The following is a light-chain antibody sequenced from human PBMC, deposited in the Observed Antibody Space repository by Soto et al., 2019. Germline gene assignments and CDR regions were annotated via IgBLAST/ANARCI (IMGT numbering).Light chain of an antibody. Sequence: QSALTQPRSVSGSPGQSVTMSCTGTSSDVGAYKYVSWYQQHPGKAPKLIIYDVSERPSGVPDRFSGSKSGNTASLTISGLQADDEADYYCCSYAGDSTQFFGTGTKLTVL. CDR1: SSDVGAYKY. CDR3: CSYAGDSTQF. CDR2: DVS. V-gene: IGLV2-11*01. J-gene: IGLJ1*01.